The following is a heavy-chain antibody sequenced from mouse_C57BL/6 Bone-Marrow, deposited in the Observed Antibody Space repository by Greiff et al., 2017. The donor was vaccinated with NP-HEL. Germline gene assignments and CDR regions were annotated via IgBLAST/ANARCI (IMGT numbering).Heavy chain of an antibody. CDR1: GFSLTSYG. CDR2: IWRGGST. Sequence: QVQLQQSGPGLVQPSQSLSITCTVSGFSLTSYGVHWVRQSPGKGLEWLGVIWRGGSTDYNAAFMSRLSITKDNSKSQVFFKMNSLQADDTAIYYCAKSLPLITTSYYYAMDYWGQGTSVTVSS. D-gene: IGHD1-1*01. J-gene: IGHJ4*01. V-gene: IGHV2-5*01. CDR3: AKSLPLITTSYYYAMDY.